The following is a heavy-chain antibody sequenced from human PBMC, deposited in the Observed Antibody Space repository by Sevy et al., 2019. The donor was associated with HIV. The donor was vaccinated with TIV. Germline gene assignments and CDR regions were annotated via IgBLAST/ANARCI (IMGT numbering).Heavy chain of an antibody. CDR3: AKDVCTNGVCYLFDY. CDR1: GFTFSSYG. CDR2: ISYDGSNK. Sequence: GGSLRLSCAASGFTFSSYGMHWVRQAPGKGLEWVAVISYDGSNKYYADSVKGLFTISRDNSKNTLYLQMNSLRAEDTAVYYCAKDVCTNGVCYLFDYWGQGTLVTVSS. V-gene: IGHV3-30*18. D-gene: IGHD2-8*01. J-gene: IGHJ4*02.